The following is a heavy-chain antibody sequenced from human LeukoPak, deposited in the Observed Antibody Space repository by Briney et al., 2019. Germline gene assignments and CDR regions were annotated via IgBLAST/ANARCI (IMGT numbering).Heavy chain of an antibody. J-gene: IGHJ4*02. CDR1: GGSISSSDNY. V-gene: IGHV4-39*01. D-gene: IGHD3-22*01. CDR3: ARTSGFFDRIGSYQQNPYYFEY. Sequence: NPSETLSLTCTVSGGSISSSDNYWGWIRQPPGKGLEWIGSISYSGNTYYNPSLKSRVTISGDRSKNQFSLKMSSVTAADTAVYYCARTSGFFDRIGSYQQNPYYFEYWGQGSLVTVSS. CDR2: ISYSGNT.